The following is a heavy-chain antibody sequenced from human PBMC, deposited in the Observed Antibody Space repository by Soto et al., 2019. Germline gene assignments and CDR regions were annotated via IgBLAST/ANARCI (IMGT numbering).Heavy chain of an antibody. CDR1: GFTFNSHE. CDR2: ISSSGV. D-gene: IGHD1-1*01. CDR3: AQLTAS. V-gene: IGHV3-23*01. J-gene: IGHJ5*02. Sequence: GGSLRLSCAGSGFTFNSHEMTWVRQAPGEGLEWVSTISSSGVYYTDSVKGRFAISRDNTRNTLYLQMTNLRVEDTAMYFCAQLTASWGQGALVTVSS.